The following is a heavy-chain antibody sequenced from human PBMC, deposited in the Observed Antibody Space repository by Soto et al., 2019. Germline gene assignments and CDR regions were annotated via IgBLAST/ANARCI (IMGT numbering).Heavy chain of an antibody. Sequence: QVTLKESGPVLVKPTEPLTLTCTVSGFSLNTARMGVSWIRQPPGKALEWLANIFSNDEKSYSTSLKSRLTISKDTSKVQVVLTMTNVNPVDTATYYCARIGQHLALDYWGQGTLVTVSS. D-gene: IGHD5-18*01. CDR1: GFSLNTARMG. CDR3: ARIGQHLALDY. CDR2: IFSNDEK. J-gene: IGHJ4*02. V-gene: IGHV2-26*01.